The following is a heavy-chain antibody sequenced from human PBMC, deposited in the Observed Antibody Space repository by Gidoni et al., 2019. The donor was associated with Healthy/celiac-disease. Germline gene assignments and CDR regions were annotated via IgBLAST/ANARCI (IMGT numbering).Heavy chain of an antibody. CDR1: GYSISSGYY. CDR3: ARDTAVAGNWFDP. D-gene: IGHD6-19*01. V-gene: IGHV4-38-2*02. J-gene: IGHJ5*02. Sequence: QVQLQESGPGLVKPSETLSLTCAASGYSISSGYYWGWIRQPPGKGLEWIGSIYHSGSTYYNPSLKSRVTISVDTSKNQFSLKLSSVTAADTAVYYCARDTAVAGNWFDPWGQGTLVTVSS. CDR2: IYHSGST.